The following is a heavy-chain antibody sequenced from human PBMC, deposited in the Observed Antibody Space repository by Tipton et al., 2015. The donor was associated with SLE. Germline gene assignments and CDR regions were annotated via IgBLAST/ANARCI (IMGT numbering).Heavy chain of an antibody. CDR3: ARVRDGSWFYFDY. J-gene: IGHJ4*02. V-gene: IGHV4-39*07. CDR1: GGSISSNSNY. D-gene: IGHD6-13*01. CDR2: VYYSGAP. Sequence: TLSLTCTVSGGSISSNSNYWGWIRQPPGKGLEYIGSVYYSGAPYYNWSLKSRVVISIDTSKSQFSLQLSSVTAADTAVYYCARVRDGSWFYFDYWGQGTLVTISS.